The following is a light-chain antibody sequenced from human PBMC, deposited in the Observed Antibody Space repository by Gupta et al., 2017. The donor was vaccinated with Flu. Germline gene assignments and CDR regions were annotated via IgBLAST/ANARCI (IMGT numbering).Light chain of an antibody. V-gene: IGLV2-14*01. Sequence: QSALTQPASVSGSPGQSLTISCTGPSSAVGGSNYVSWYQQHPGKAHKLMIYEVSNRTAGVANRFSGYKSGNTASLTISGLKAEDEADYYCSSYTSSSYWVFGGGTKLTVL. CDR1: SSAVGGSNY. J-gene: IGLJ3*02. CDR2: EVS. CDR3: SSYTSSSYWV.